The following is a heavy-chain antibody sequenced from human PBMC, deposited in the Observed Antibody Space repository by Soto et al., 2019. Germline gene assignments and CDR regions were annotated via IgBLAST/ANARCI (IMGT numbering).Heavy chain of an antibody. J-gene: IGHJ4*02. Sequence: PGGSLRLSCAASGFSFVNYAMNWVRQAPGQGLEWVSGLSGSGTSTYYADSGKGRFTISRDNSRDTLCLQVNSLTADDTAVYYCAKATTNGGWFNPFDSWGQGALVTVSS. D-gene: IGHD6-19*01. CDR1: GFSFVNYA. CDR3: AKATTNGGWFNPFDS. CDR2: LSGSGTST. V-gene: IGHV3-23*01.